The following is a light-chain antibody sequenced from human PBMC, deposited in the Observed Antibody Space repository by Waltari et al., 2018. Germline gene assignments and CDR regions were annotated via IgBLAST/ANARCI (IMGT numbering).Light chain of an antibody. J-gene: IGKJ1*01. V-gene: IGKV3-20*01. CDR3: QHYVRLPGT. CDR1: QSVRGS. CDR2: GAS. Sequence: EIVLTQSPGTLSLSPGERATLSCRASQSVRGSLAWYQQKAGQAPRLLIYGASSRATGIPDRFSGSGSGTDFSLTISRLEPEDFAVYYCQHYVRLPGTFGQGTKVEI.